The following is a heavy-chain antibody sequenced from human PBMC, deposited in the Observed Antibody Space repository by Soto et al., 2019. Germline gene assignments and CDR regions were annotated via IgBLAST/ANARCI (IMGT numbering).Heavy chain of an antibody. CDR1: GFTFSSYG. CDR2: ISYDGSNK. Sequence: GGSLRLSCAASGFTFSSYGMHWVRQAPGKGLEWVAVISYDGSNKYYADSVKGRFTISRDNSKNTLYLQMNSMRAEDTAIYYWAKDLGSTNCFDSWAREPWSPSPQ. CDR3: AKDLGSTNCFDS. D-gene: IGHD2-2*01. V-gene: IGHV3-30*18. J-gene: IGHJ4*02.